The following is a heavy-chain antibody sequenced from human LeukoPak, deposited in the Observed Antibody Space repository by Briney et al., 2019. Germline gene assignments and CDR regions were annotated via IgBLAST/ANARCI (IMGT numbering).Heavy chain of an antibody. CDR3: ARKYYYSSRIDY. J-gene: IGHJ4*02. V-gene: IGHV3-7*01. Sequence: NPGGSLRLSCAASGFTFSSYWMSWVRQAPGKGLEWVANIKQDGSEKYYVDSVKGRFTISRDNAKNTVYLQMKSLRAEDTAVYYCARKYYYSSRIDYWGQGTLVTVSS. CDR2: IKQDGSEK. CDR1: GFTFSSYW. D-gene: IGHD3-10*01.